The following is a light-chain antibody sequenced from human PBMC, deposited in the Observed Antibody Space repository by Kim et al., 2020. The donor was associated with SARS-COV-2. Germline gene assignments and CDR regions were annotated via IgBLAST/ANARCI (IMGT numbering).Light chain of an antibody. V-gene: IGLV2-8*01. CDR3: GSDAGSNNYV. CDR1: SSDIGGDDY. Sequence: GQAVTTSCTGTSSDIGGDDYVCWDQQHPGKAPKRTIYEVRKRHAGVPDRFSGSKSGNTASLTVSGLQAEDEADYYCGSDAGSNNYVFGTGTKVTV. CDR2: EVR. J-gene: IGLJ1*01.